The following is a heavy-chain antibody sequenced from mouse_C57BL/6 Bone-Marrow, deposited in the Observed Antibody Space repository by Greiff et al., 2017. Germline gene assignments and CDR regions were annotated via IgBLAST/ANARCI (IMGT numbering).Heavy chain of an antibody. CDR1: GFTFSDYG. V-gene: IGHV5-17*01. CDR3: AIYYYGRGDY. D-gene: IGHD1-1*01. Sequence: EVQLVESGGGLVKPGGSLKLSCAASGFTFSDYGMHWVRQAPEKGLEWVAYISSGSSTIYYEDTVKGRFTISRDNAKHTLFLQMTSLRSEDTAMYYCAIYYYGRGDYWGQGTTLTVSS. J-gene: IGHJ2*01. CDR2: ISSGSSTI.